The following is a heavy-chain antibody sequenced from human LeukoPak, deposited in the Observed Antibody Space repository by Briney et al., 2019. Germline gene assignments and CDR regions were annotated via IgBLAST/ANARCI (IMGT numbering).Heavy chain of an antibody. Sequence: GGSLRLSCTASGFTFGDYAMNWVRPAPGQGLEWVGFIRTKAYGGTTEYAASVKGRFTISRDDSESIAYLQMNSLKTEDTAMYYCLGYCSSTSCDAQDYWGQGTQVTVSS. CDR1: GFTFGDYA. CDR3: LGYCSSTSCDAQDY. J-gene: IGHJ4*02. V-gene: IGHV3-49*04. D-gene: IGHD2-2*01. CDR2: IRTKAYGGTT.